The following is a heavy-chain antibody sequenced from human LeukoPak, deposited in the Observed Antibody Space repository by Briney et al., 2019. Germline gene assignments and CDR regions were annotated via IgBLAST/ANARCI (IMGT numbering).Heavy chain of an antibody. CDR3: ARARVPIAVAGLYYFDY. V-gene: IGHV1-2*02. J-gene: IGHJ4*02. CDR1: GYTFTAYY. Sequence: ASVTVSFKSSGYTFTAYYIHWLRQAPGQGPEWMGWIKPDSGSSHYAQKFQGRVTMTRDTSRNSAYMDLTRLKSDDTAVYYCARARVPIAVAGLYYFDYWGQGALVTVSS. D-gene: IGHD6-19*01. CDR2: IKPDSGSS.